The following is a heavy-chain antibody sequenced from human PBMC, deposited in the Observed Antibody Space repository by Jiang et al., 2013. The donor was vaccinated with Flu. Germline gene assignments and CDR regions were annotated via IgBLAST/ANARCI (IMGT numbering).Heavy chain of an antibody. J-gene: IGHJ6*02. D-gene: IGHD3-10*01. Sequence: GAEVKKPGSSVKVSCKASGGTFSSYAISWVRQAPGQGLEWMGGIIPIFGTANYAQKFQGRVTITADESTSTAYMELSSLRSEDTAVYYCARGDYYGSGSYSQYYYYYGMDVWGQGTTVTVSS. V-gene: IGHV1-69*01. CDR2: IIPIFGTA. CDR1: GGTFSSYA. CDR3: ARGDYYGSGSYSQYYYYYGMDV.